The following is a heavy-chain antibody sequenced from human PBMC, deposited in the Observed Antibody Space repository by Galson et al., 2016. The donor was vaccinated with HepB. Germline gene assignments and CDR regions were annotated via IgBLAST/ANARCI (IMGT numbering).Heavy chain of an antibody. J-gene: IGHJ4*02. CDR1: GYKFASLW. CDR2: IYPGDSDT. Sequence: QSGAEVKEPGESLRISCETSGYKFASLWIAWVRQRAGEGLEWMGVIYPGDSDTKYSPPFQGQVIISADKSINTTYLQWSSLTTSDTAIYYCARRGYNNGLDFWGPGTPVSVS. V-gene: IGHV5-51*01. D-gene: IGHD5-24*01. CDR3: ARRGYNNGLDF.